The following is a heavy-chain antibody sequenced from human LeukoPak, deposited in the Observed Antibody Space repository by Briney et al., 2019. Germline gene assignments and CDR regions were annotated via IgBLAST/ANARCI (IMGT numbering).Heavy chain of an antibody. D-gene: IGHD6-13*01. CDR1: GGSITSYY. CDR2: IYHSVST. CDR3: ARDHLPAAAPGYYMDV. Sequence: SETLSLTSTVSGGSITSYYWTWIRQPPGKGLEWIGYIYHSVSTNYNPSLKSRVTMSVDTSKNQFSLKLSSVTAADTAVYYCARDHLPAAAPGYYMDVWGKGTTVTVSS. J-gene: IGHJ6*03. V-gene: IGHV4-59*01.